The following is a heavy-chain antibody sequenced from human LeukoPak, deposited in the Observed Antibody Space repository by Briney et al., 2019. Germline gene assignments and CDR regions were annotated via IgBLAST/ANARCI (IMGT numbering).Heavy chain of an antibody. D-gene: IGHD3-10*01. CDR3: ARSPTWFGELSGPA. CDR1: GGSISSGGYY. CDR2: IYYSGST. V-gene: IGHV4-31*03. Sequence: PSETLSLTCTVSGGSISSGGYYWSWIRQHPGKGLEWIGYIYYSGSTYYNPSLKSRITISVDTSKKRFSLNLNSVTAADTAVYYCARSPTWFGELSGPAWGQGTLVTVSS. J-gene: IGHJ5*02.